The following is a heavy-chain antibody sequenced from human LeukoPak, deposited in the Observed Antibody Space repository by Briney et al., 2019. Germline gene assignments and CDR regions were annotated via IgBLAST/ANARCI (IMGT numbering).Heavy chain of an antibody. CDR2: IYHSGST. D-gene: IGHD3-10*01. CDR1: GGSISSYY. J-gene: IGHJ2*01. V-gene: IGHV4-59*05. Sequence: PSETLSLTCTVSGGSISSYYWSWIRQPPGKGLEWIGPIYHSGSTYYKPSLKSRVTISVDTSKTQFSLKVNCVTAAHTPLYYFARRHRPYYYGSGSYWYFDLWGRGTLVTVSS. CDR3: ARRHRPYYYGSGSYWYFDL.